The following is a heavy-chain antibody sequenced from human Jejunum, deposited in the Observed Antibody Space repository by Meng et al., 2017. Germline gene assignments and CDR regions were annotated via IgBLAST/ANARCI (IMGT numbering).Heavy chain of an antibody. CDR2: IPGSGGNT. CDR3: AKGLFFNGYSYSYYEN. CDR1: GFIFSDYV. D-gene: IGHD3-9*01. V-gene: IGHV3-23*01. Sequence: GGSLRLSCAASGFIFSDYVMTWVRQAPGKGLEWVSTIPGSGGNTYYADSVKGRLTISRDNSKNTLYLQMNSLRAEDTALYYCAKGLFFNGYSYSYYENWGQGTLVTVSS. J-gene: IGHJ4*02.